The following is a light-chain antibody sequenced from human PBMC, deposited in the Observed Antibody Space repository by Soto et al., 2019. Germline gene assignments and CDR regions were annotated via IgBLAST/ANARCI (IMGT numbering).Light chain of an antibody. CDR1: SSDVGGYEY. CDR3: CSYAAGQTLV. V-gene: IGLV2-11*01. Sequence: QSALTHPRSVSGSPGQSVTISCSGTSSDVGGYEYVSWYQQHPGKAPTLIIYHVAQRPSGVPDRFSASKSGTTASLTISGLQAEDEAEYFCCSYAAGQTLVFGGGTKVTV. CDR2: HVA. J-gene: IGLJ2*01.